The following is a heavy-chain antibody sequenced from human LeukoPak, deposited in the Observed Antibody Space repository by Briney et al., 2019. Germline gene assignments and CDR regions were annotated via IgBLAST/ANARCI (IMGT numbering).Heavy chain of an antibody. J-gene: IGHJ4*02. CDR2: ISACNGHT. CDR1: GYTFTSYG. V-gene: IGHV1-18*01. Sequence: EASVKVSCKASGYTFTSYGISWVRQAPGQGLEWMGWISACNGHTNYAQKLQGRVTMTTDTSTSTAYMELRSLRSDDTAVYYCARDRYGDSTLDYWGQGTLVTVSS. CDR3: ARDRYGDSTLDY. D-gene: IGHD4-17*01.